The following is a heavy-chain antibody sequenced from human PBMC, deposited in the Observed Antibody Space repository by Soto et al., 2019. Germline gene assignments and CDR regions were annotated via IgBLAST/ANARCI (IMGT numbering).Heavy chain of an antibody. Sequence: QVHLVQSGAEVKKPGASVKVSCKASGYTFTSYGITWVRQAPGQGLEWMGWISAHNGNTDYAQKLQGRVNGTRNTSTSTAYMELRSLISDDPAVYYCARGRYGDYWGQGALVTVSS. J-gene: IGHJ4*02. CDR2: ISAHNGNT. CDR3: ARGRYGDY. CDR1: GYTFTSYG. V-gene: IGHV1-18*01. D-gene: IGHD1-1*01.